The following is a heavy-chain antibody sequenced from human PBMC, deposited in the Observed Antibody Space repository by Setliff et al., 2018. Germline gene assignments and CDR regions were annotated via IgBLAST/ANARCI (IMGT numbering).Heavy chain of an antibody. Sequence: SETLSLTCTVSDGSISGHYWSWIRLPPGKGLEWIGYIYYSGTTDYHPSLKSRVTISVDTSKNQVSLKMNSVTAADTAMYYCARVRYTGYDWGWYFDLWGRGTLVTVSS. CDR3: ARVRYTGYDWGWYFDL. CDR1: DGSISGHY. CDR2: IYYSGTT. D-gene: IGHD5-12*01. V-gene: IGHV4-59*11. J-gene: IGHJ2*01.